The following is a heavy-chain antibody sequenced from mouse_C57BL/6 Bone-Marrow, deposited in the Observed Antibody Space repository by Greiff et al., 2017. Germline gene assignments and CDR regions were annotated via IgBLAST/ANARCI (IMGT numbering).Heavy chain of an antibody. CDR3: ARREVIYLGFDY. D-gene: IGHD1-1*01. CDR1: GYTFTDYY. V-gene: IGHV1-26*01. J-gene: IGHJ2*01. Sequence: EVQLQQSGPELVKPGASVKISCKASGYTFTDYYMNWVKQSHGKSLEWIGDINPNNGGTSYNQKFKGKATLTVDKSSSTAYMELRSLTSEDSAVYYCARREVIYLGFDYWGQGTTLTVSS. CDR2: INPNNGGT.